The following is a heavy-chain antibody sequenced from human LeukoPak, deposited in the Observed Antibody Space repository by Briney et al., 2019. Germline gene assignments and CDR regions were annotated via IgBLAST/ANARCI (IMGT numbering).Heavy chain of an antibody. CDR1: GGSISSYY. Sequence: SETLSLTCTVSGGSISSYYWSWIRQPPGKGLEWIGYIYYSGSTNYNPSLKSRVTISVDTSKNQFSLKLSSVTAADTAVYYCASLGSGERRYFDYWGQGTLVTVSS. V-gene: IGHV4-59*08. CDR3: ASLGSGERRYFDY. CDR2: IYYSGST. J-gene: IGHJ4*02. D-gene: IGHD3-10*01.